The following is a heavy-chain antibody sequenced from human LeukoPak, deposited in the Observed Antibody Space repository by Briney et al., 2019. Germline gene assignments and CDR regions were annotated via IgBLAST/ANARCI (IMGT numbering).Heavy chain of an antibody. V-gene: IGHV4-59*01. CDR2: IYYSGST. CDR1: GGSISSYY. J-gene: IGHJ4*02. D-gene: IGHD6-19*01. Sequence: SETLSLTCTVSGGSISSYYWSWIRQPPGKGLEWIGYIYYSGSTNYNPSLKSRVTISVDTSKNQFSLKLSSVTAADTAVYYCARERGIAVAGTITADFDYWGQGTLVTVSS. CDR3: ARERGIAVAGTITADFDY.